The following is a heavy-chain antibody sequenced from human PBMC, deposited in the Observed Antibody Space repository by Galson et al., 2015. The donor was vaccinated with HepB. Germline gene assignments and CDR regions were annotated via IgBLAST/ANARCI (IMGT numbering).Heavy chain of an antibody. CDR2: MKHDGSEK. CDR1: GFSFSLYL. D-gene: IGHD3-16*01. V-gene: IGHV3-7*01. CDR3: ARDYVPGAWPLWYFDL. Sequence: SLRLSCAASGFSFSLYLMPWVRQAPGKGLEWVANMKHDGSEKYYVDSVRGRFTISRDNAQNSLYLQMNSLRAEDTAVYYCARDYVPGAWPLWYFDLGGRGTLVTVSS. J-gene: IGHJ2*01.